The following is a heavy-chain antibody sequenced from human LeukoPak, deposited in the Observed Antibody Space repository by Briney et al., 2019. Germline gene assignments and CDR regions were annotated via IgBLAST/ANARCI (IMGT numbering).Heavy chain of an antibody. CDR3: ARRSITISFAFDY. Sequence: PGGSLRLSCAASGFTFSSYSMKWVRQAPGKGLEWVSSISSSSSYIYYADSVKGRFTISRDNAKNSLYLQMNSLRAEDTAVYYCARRSITISFAFDYWGQGTLVTVSS. D-gene: IGHD3-10*01. CDR2: ISSSSSYI. V-gene: IGHV3-21*01. J-gene: IGHJ4*02. CDR1: GFTFSSYS.